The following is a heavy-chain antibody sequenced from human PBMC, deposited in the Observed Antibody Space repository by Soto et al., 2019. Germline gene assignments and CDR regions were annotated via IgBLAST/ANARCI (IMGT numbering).Heavy chain of an antibody. J-gene: IGHJ2*01. CDR1: GFTFSSYW. D-gene: IGHD1-26*01. Sequence: EVQLVESGGGLVQPGGSLRLSCAASGFTFSSYWMHWVRQAPGKGLVWVSRINSDGSSTSYADSVKGRFTISRDNAKNTLYLPMNSRRAEDTAVYDCARGGSLNWYFDLWGRGTLVTVSS. CDR3: ARGGSLNWYFDL. CDR2: INSDGSST. V-gene: IGHV3-74*01.